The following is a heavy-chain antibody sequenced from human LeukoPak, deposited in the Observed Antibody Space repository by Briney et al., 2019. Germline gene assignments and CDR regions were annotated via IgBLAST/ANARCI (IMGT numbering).Heavy chain of an antibody. Sequence: SETLSLTCAVSGGSIYTYYWSWIRQPPGKGLEWIGYIYYSGTTNCNPSLKSQVTISVDTSQNQFSLKLSSVTAADTAVYYCARSNVVVPSITKGYYYYAMDVWGQGTTVTVSS. V-gene: IGHV4-59*08. D-gene: IGHD2-2*01. CDR1: GGSIYTYY. CDR2: IYYSGTT. J-gene: IGHJ6*02. CDR3: ARSNVVVPSITKGYYYYAMDV.